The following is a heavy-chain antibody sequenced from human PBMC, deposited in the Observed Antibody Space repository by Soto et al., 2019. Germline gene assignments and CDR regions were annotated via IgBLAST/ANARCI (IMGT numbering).Heavy chain of an antibody. J-gene: IGHJ5*02. CDR1: GYTFTDYD. CDR3: ARVAVAARPRWYNWFDP. Sequence: QEQLVQSGAEVKKPGASMKVSCMTSGYTFTDYDINWVRQATGQGLEWIGWMNPNSGETGYAQKFQGRVTMTRSTSLSTAYLELSSLTSDDTAVYYCARVAVAARPRWYNWFDPWGQGTLVTVSP. D-gene: IGHD2-15*01. CDR2: MNPNSGET. V-gene: IGHV1-8*01.